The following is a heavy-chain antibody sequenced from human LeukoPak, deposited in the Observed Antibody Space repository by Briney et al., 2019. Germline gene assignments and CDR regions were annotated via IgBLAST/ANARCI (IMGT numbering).Heavy chain of an antibody. CDR2: ISYSGCNT. V-gene: IGHV3-23*01. CDR3: ARVGPWVNPDYAYYYIDV. Sequence: GGSLRLSCAASGFTFSSYGMSWVRQAPGKGLEWVSAISYSGCNTYYADSVKGRFTISRDNAKNSLYLQMISLRAEERAVYYCARVGPWVNPDYAYYYIDVWGKGTTVSVS. CDR1: GFTFSSYG. J-gene: IGHJ6*03. D-gene: IGHD3-16*01.